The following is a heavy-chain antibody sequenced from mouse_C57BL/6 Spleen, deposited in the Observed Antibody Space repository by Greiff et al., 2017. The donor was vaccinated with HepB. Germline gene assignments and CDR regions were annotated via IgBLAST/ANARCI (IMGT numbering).Heavy chain of an antibody. D-gene: IGHD2-5*01. CDR1: GFTFSSYA. V-gene: IGHV5-4*01. CDR3: ARDSNPYYFDC. CDR2: ISDGGSYT. Sequence: EVKLVESGGGLVKPGGSLKLSCAASGFTFSSYAMSWVRQTPEKRLEWVATISDGGSYTYYPDNVKGRFTISRDNAKNNLYLQMSHLKSEDTAMYSCARDSNPYYFDCWGQGTTLTVSS. J-gene: IGHJ2*01.